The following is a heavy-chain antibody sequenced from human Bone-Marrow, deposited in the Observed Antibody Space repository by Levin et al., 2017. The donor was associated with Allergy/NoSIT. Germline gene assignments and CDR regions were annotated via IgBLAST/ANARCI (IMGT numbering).Heavy chain of an antibody. CDR3: ARDHGDSSDAFAI. D-gene: IGHD4-17*01. CDR2: VSYSGST. CDR1: GGSVRGENYY. J-gene: IGHJ3*02. V-gene: IGHV4-61*01. Sequence: SQTLSLPCSVSGGSVRGENYYWSWIRQPPGKRLEWIGYVSYSGSTTYSPSLESRVTISLGASENQFSLRLSSLTAADTAVYYCARDHGDSSDAFAIWGQGTMVTVSS.